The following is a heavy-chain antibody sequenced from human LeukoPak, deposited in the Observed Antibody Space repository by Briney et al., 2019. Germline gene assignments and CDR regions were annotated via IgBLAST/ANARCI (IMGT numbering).Heavy chain of an antibody. CDR3: ARDSSGWYGDAFDI. CDR2: IIPILGIA. Sequence: SVKVSCKASGGTFSSYAISWMRQAPGQGLEWMGRIIPILGIANYAQKFQGRVTITADKSTSTAYMELSSLRSEDTAVYYCARDSSGWYGDAFDIWGQGTMVTVSS. J-gene: IGHJ3*02. D-gene: IGHD6-19*01. CDR1: GGTFSSYA. V-gene: IGHV1-69*04.